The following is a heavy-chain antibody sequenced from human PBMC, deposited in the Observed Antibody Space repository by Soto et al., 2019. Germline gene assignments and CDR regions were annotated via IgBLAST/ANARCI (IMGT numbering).Heavy chain of an antibody. CDR2: ISGSGGST. CDR1: GFTFSSYA. D-gene: IGHD3-22*01. CDR3: AKIRRNSSGYAVYYFDD. V-gene: IGHV3-23*01. J-gene: IGHJ4*02. Sequence: GGSLRLSCAASGFTFSSYAMSWVRQAPGKGLEWVSAISGSGGSTYYADSVKGRFTISRDNSKNTLYLQMNSLRAEDTAVYYCAKIRRNSSGYAVYYFDDWGQGTLVTVSS.